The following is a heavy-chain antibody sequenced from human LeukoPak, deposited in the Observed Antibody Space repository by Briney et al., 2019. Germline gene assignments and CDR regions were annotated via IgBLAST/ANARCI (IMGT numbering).Heavy chain of an antibody. Sequence: SETLSLTCIVSGGSIGTYYWTWIRQPPGKGLEWIGYIDYTGTTKCNPSLKSRATLSIDTSKNQFSLKLTSVTAADTAVYYCARGTGGWYFDLWGRGTLVTVSS. J-gene: IGHJ2*01. CDR1: GGSIGTYY. CDR3: ARGTGGWYFDL. CDR2: IDYTGTT. D-gene: IGHD1/OR15-1a*01. V-gene: IGHV4-59*01.